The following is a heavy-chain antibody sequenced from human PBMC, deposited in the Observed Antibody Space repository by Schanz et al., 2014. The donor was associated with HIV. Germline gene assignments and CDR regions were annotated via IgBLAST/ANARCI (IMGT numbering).Heavy chain of an antibody. CDR1: GDSFTSDA. CDR2: LIPIFGTP. CDR3: AKSPIFGDVIFYGMDV. J-gene: IGHJ6*02. Sequence: QVQLVQSGAEVKKPGSSVKVSCKTSGDSFTSDAINWVRQAPGQGLEWMGGLIPIFGTPNYAQKFQGRVTITADESTDTAYMELNSLRSDDTAVYYCAKSPIFGDVIFYGMDVWGQGTTVTVSS. D-gene: IGHD3-3*02. V-gene: IGHV1-69*01.